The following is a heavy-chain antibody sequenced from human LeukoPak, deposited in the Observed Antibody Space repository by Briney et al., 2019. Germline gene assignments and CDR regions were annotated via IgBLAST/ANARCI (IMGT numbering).Heavy chain of an antibody. Sequence: PSETLSLTCTVSGGSISSGAYYWSWIRQHPGKGLEWIGYIYYSGSTYYSPSLKSRVTISVDTSKNQFSLKLSSVTAADTAAYYCARGRVNWFDPWGQGTLVTVSS. CDR2: IYYSGST. D-gene: IGHD3-3*01. CDR3: ARGRVNWFDP. J-gene: IGHJ5*02. V-gene: IGHV4-31*03. CDR1: GGSISSGAYY.